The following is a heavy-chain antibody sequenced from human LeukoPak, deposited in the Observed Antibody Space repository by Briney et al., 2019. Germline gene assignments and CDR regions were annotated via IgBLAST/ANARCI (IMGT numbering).Heavy chain of an antibody. CDR3: ARVVEVHCTNGVCYTNYFDY. CDR1: GFTFDDYG. CDR2: INWNGGST. D-gene: IGHD2-8*01. J-gene: IGHJ4*02. V-gene: IGHV3-20*01. Sequence: GGSLRLSCAAPGFTFDDYGMSWVRQAPGKGLEWVSGINWNGGSTGYADSVKGRFTISRDNAKNSLYLQMNSLRAEDTALYHCARVVEVHCTNGVCYTNYFDYWGQGTLVTVSS.